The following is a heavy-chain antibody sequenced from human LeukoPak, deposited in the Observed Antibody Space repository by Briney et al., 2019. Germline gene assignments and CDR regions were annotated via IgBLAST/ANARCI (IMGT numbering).Heavy chain of an antibody. Sequence: GGSLRLSCAASGFTFSSYTMSWVRQAPGKGLEWVSNIIGSGGRTYYADSVKGRFTISRDNSKNTLYLQMNSLRAEDTAVYYCAKDRSCTNDVCHGECGYGGQGTLVTVS. CDR1: GFTFSSYT. CDR3: AKDRSCTNDVCHGECGY. CDR2: IIGSGGRT. D-gene: IGHD2-8*01. V-gene: IGHV3-23*01. J-gene: IGHJ1*01.